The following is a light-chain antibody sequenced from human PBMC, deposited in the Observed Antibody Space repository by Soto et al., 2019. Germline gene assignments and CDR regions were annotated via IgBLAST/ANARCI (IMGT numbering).Light chain of an antibody. V-gene: IGLV2-23*01. CDR3: CSYAGDKTYV. CDR1: GSDVRTYNL. CDR2: EAS. J-gene: IGLJ1*01. Sequence: SALTQPACVSGSPGQSITISCTVTGSDVRTYNLVSWYQQHPGKVPKLIIYEASKRPSGVSNRFSGSQPGNTASLTVSGLQAEDEADYYCCSYAGDKTYVFGSGTKVTVL.